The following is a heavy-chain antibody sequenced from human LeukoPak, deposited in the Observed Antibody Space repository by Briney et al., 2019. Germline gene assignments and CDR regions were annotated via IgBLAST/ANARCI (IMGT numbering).Heavy chain of an antibody. CDR3: ARAPSYDCDFDY. J-gene: IGHJ4*02. V-gene: IGHV3-7*01. D-gene: IGHD5-12*01. CDR2: IKQDGSDI. Sequence: QSGGSLRLSCAASGFTFSSYWMTWVRQAPGKGLEWVANIKQDGSDIYYVDSVKGRFTISRDNAKNSLYLQMNSLRAEDTAVYYCARAPSYDCDFDYWGQGTLVTVSS. CDR1: GFTFSSYW.